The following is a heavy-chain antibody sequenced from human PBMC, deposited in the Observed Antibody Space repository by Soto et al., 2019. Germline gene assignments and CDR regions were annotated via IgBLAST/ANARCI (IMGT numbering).Heavy chain of an antibody. Sequence: ASVKVSCKASGYTFTSYAMHWLRQAPGQRLEWLGWINAGNGNTKYSQKFQGRVTITRDTSASTAYMELSSLRSEDTAVYYCARNPPDYDRAFDSWSQGTMVT. V-gene: IGHV1-3*01. CDR1: GYTFTSYA. CDR3: ARNPPDYDRAFDS. CDR2: INAGNGNT. D-gene: IGHD3-22*01. J-gene: IGHJ3*02.